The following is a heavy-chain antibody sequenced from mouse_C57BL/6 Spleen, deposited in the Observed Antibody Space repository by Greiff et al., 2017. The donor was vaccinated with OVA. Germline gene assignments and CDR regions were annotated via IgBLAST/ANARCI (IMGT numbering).Heavy chain of an antibody. J-gene: IGHJ2*01. D-gene: IGHD1-1*01. Sequence: QVQLKESGPELVKPGASVTISCKASGYSFSSSWMNWVKQRPGKGLEWIGRIYPGDGDTNYNGKFKGKATLTADKSSSTAYMQLSSLTSEDSAVYFCARTYGSSSLDYWGQGTTLTVSS. V-gene: IGHV1-82*01. CDR3: ARTYGSSSLDY. CDR1: GYSFSSSW. CDR2: IYPGDGDT.